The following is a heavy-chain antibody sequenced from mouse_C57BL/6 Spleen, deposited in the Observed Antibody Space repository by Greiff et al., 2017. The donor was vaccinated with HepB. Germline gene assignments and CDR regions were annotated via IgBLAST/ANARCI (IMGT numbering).Heavy chain of an antibody. CDR2: INPSSGYT. V-gene: IGHV1-4*01. CDR3: ARRGYYDYAGHDY. Sequence: VQLQQSGAELARPGASVKMSCKASGYTFTSYTMHWVKQRPGQGLEWIGYINPSSGYTKYNQKFKDKATLTADKSSSTAYMQLSSLTSEDSAVYYCARRGYYDYAGHDYWGQGTSVTVSS. CDR1: GYTFTSYT. J-gene: IGHJ4*01. D-gene: IGHD2-4*01.